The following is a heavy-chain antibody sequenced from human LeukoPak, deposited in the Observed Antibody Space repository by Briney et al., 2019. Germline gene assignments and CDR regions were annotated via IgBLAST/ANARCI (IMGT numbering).Heavy chain of an antibody. CDR1: GGSIISSAYY. D-gene: IGHD6-19*01. CDR3: VRTEVSSGSEDY. Sequence: PSQTLSLTCTVSGGSIISSAYYWSWIRQPPGKGLEWIGYIYYSGSTYYNPSLKSRVTISLDTSKNQFSLKLNSVTAADTAVYYCVRTEVSSGSEDYWGQGTLVTVSS. CDR2: IYYSGST. J-gene: IGHJ4*02. V-gene: IGHV4-30-4*08.